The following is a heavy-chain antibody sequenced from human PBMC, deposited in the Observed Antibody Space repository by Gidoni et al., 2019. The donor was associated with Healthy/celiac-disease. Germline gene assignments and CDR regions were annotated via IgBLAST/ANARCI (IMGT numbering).Heavy chain of an antibody. CDR3: ARTTSGYSYGIKKYYYDYYMDV. V-gene: IGHV2-70*01. CDR2: IDWDDDK. J-gene: IGHJ6*03. Sequence: QVTLRESGPALVKPTQTLTLTCTFSGFSLSTSGMCVSWIRQPTRKALEWLALIDWDDDKYYSTSLKTRLTISKDTSKKQVVLTMTNMDPVDTATYYCARTTSGYSYGIKKYYYDYYMDVWGKGTTVTVSS. CDR1: GFSLSTSGMC. D-gene: IGHD5-18*01.